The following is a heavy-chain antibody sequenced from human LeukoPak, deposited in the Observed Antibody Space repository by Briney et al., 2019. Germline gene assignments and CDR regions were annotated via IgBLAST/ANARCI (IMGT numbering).Heavy chain of an antibody. CDR1: GGSISSYY. J-gene: IGHJ4*02. CDR2: IYTSGST. D-gene: IGHD5-18*01. Sequence: SETLSLTCTVSGGSISSYYWSWIRQPAGKGLEWIGRIYTSGSTNYNPSLKSRVTKSVDTSKNQFSLKLSYVTAADTAVYYCARVDKTAMVSYWGQGTLVTVSS. CDR3: ARVDKTAMVSY. V-gene: IGHV4-4*07.